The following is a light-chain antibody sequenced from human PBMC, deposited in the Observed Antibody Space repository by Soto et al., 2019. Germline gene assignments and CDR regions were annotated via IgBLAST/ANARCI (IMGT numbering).Light chain of an antibody. CDR3: CSYAGRNTYV. Sequence: QSALAQPASVSGSPGQSITVFCTGSSSDVGNYNLVSWYRHHPGEAPQLILYEGDKRPSGVSNRFSAPKSGNTASLTISGLQAEDEADYYCCSYAGRNTYVFGTGTKVTVL. V-gene: IGLV2-23*01. CDR1: SSDVGNYNL. J-gene: IGLJ1*01. CDR2: EGD.